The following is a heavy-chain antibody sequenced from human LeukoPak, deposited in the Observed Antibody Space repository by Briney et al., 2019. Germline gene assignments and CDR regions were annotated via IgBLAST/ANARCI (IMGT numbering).Heavy chain of an antibody. V-gene: IGHV3-30*02. CDR1: GFTFSSYG. D-gene: IGHD1-26*01. Sequence: GGSLRLSCAASGFTFSSYGMHWVRQAPGKGLEWVAFIRYDGSNKYYADSVKGRFTISRDNSKNTLYLQMNSLRAEDTAVYYCAKDRRIVGATLAYWGQGTLVTVSS. CDR2: IRYDGSNK. J-gene: IGHJ4*02. CDR3: AKDRRIVGATLAY.